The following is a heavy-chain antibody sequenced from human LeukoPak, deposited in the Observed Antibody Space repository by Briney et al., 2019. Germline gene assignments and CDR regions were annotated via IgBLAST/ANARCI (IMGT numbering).Heavy chain of an antibody. Sequence: GGSLRLSCAASGFTFSDYYMSWIRQAPGKGLEWVSYISSSSYYTNYADSVKGRFTISRDNAKNSLYLQMNSLRAEDTAVYYCARDADIAAAGTRYNWFNPWGQGTLVIVSS. CDR2: ISSSSYYT. J-gene: IGHJ5*02. D-gene: IGHD6-13*01. CDR3: ARDADIAAAGTRYNWFNP. CDR1: GFTFSDYY. V-gene: IGHV3-11*06.